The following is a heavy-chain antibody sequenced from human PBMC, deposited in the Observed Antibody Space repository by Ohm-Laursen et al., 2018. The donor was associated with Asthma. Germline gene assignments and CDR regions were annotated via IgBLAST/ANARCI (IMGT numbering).Heavy chain of an antibody. CDR1: GGSISSGGYY. J-gene: IGHJ4*02. CDR2: IYYSGST. V-gene: IGHV4-31*03. Sequence: TLSLTCIVSGGSISSGGYYWSWIRQHPGKGLEWIGYIYYSGSTYYNPSLKSRVTISVDTSKNQFSLKLSSVTAADTAVYYCARVNGYGSGSYPLLDYWGQGTLVTVSS. D-gene: IGHD3-10*01. CDR3: ARVNGYGSGSYPLLDY.